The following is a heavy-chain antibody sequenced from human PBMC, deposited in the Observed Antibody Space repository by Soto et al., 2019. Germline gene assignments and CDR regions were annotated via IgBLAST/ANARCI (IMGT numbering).Heavy chain of an antibody. CDR3: AKDGGYSYGYSPRYYYGMEV. CDR2: ST. J-gene: IGHJ6*02. V-gene: IGHV3-23*01. D-gene: IGHD5-18*01. Sequence: STYYADSVKGRFTISRDNSKNTLYLQMNSLRAEDTAVYYCAKDGGYSYGYSPRYYYGMEVWGQGTTVTVSS.